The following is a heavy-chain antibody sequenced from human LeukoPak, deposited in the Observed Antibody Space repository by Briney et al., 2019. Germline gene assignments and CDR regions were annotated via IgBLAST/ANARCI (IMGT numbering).Heavy chain of an antibody. J-gene: IGHJ4*02. V-gene: IGHV3-21*01. CDR3: ARDWPFTMTPLDY. CDR1: GFTLSSYS. Sequence: PGGSLRLSCAASGFTLSSYSMNWVRQAPGKGLEWVSSISSSSSYIYYADSVKGRFTISRDNAKSSLYLQMNSLRAEDTAVYYCARDWPFTMTPLDYWGQGTLVTVSS. CDR2: ISSSSSYI. D-gene: IGHD3-22*01.